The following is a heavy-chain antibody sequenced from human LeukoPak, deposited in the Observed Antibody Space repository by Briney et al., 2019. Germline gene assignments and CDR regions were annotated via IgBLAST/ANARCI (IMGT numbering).Heavy chain of an antibody. V-gene: IGHV3-20*04. CDR1: GFTFDDYG. J-gene: IGHJ6*03. D-gene: IGHD4-11*01. Sequence: GGSLRLSCAASGFTFDDYGMSWVRQAPGKGLEWVSGINWNGGSTGYADSVKGRFTISRDNAKNSLYLQMNSLRAEDTALYYCATSHSNYDHYYHYRDVWGKGTTVTVSS. CDR3: ATSHSNYDHYYHYRDV. CDR2: INWNGGST.